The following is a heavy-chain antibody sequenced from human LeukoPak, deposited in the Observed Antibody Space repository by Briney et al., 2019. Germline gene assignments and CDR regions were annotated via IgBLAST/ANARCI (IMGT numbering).Heavy chain of an antibody. D-gene: IGHD3-16*01. V-gene: IGHV1-2*02. CDR3: ARGDDYIWGSAFNWFDP. Sequence: GASVKVSCKASGYTFTGYYMHWVRQAPGQGLEWMGWINPDSGGTNYAQKFQGRVTMTRDTSINTAYMELSRLRSDDTAVYYCARGDDYIWGSAFNWFDPWGQGTLVTVSS. CDR1: GYTFTGYY. CDR2: INPDSGGT. J-gene: IGHJ5*02.